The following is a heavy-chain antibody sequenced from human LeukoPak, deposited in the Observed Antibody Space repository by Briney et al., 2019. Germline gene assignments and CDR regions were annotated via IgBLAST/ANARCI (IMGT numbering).Heavy chain of an antibody. D-gene: IGHD3-10*01. V-gene: IGHV1-69*05. CDR2: IIPIFGTA. CDR3: ARSGEKGYYGSGSQYYYYMDV. CDR1: GGTFSSYA. J-gene: IGHJ6*03. Sequence: SVKVSCKASGGTFSSYAISWVRQAPGQGLEWMGRIIPIFGTANYAQKFQGRVTITTDESTSTAYMELSSLRSEDTAVYYCARSGEKGYYGSGSQYYYYMDVWGKGTAVTVSS.